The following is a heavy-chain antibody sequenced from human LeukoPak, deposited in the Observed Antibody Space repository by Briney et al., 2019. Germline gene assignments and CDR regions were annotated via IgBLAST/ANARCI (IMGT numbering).Heavy chain of an antibody. CDR2: IKQDGSET. V-gene: IGHV3-7*03. CDR1: GFTFSKLW. D-gene: IGHD6-19*01. J-gene: IGHJ6*03. CDR3: ARHHEYISGWPAHYHYYMDV. Sequence: GGSLRISCAASGFTFSKLWMSWVRQAPGKGLEWVANIKQDGSETYYVDSVKGRFTISRDNAKNSLYLQMNSLSAKDTAIYYCARHHEYISGWPAHYHYYMDVWGKGTTVTVSS.